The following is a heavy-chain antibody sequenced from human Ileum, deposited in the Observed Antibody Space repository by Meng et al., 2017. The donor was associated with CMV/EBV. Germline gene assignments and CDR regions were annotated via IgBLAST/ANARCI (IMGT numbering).Heavy chain of an antibody. J-gene: IGHJ4*02. CDR2: VYYSGHT. D-gene: IGHD6-13*01. Sequence: GSLRLSCSVSGGSISTYFWSWIRQPPEKGLEWIGFVYYSGHTDYNPSLKSRVTISVDTSKNQFSLRLNSVTAADTAVYFCARDSGRARTSNWYYYFDHWGQGALVTVSS. CDR3: ARDSGRARTSNWYYYFDH. CDR1: GGSISTYF. V-gene: IGHV4-59*01.